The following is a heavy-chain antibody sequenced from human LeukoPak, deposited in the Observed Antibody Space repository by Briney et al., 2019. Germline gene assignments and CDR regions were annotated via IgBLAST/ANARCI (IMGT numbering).Heavy chain of an antibody. J-gene: IGHJ4*02. D-gene: IGHD2-15*01. CDR3: ARQRCSGGTCYSLDY. Sequence: SETLSLTCTVSGGSLSNYYWSWIRQPAGKGLEWIGRIYPVGNTNYNPSLESRVTMSVDTSKNQFSLKLNSVTAADTALYFCARQRCSGGTCYSLDYWGQGTLVTVSS. CDR1: GGSLSNYY. V-gene: IGHV4-4*07. CDR2: IYPVGNT.